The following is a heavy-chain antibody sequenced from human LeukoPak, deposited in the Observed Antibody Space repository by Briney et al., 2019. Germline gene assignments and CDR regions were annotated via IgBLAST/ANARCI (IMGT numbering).Heavy chain of an antibody. D-gene: IGHD5-24*01. CDR1: GYTFTTYG. CDR2: INTNTGNP. Sequence: ASVKVSCKASGYTFTTYGVNWLRQAPGQGLEWMGWINTNTGNPTYAQGFTGRFVFSLDTSVSTAYLQISSLKAEDTAVYYCARDNYSHYDYWGQGTLVTVSS. V-gene: IGHV7-4-1*02. CDR3: ARDNYSHYDY. J-gene: IGHJ4*02.